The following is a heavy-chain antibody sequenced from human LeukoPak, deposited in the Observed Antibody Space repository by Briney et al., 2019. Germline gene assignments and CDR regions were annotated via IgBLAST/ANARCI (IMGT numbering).Heavy chain of an antibody. CDR2: IYHSGST. Sequence: SETLSLTCTVSGYSISSGYYWGWIRQPPGKGLEWIGSIYHSGSTYYNPSLKSRVTISVDTSKNQFSLKLSSVTAADTAVYYCARVRLALLWFGESVDASDIWGQGTMVTVSS. V-gene: IGHV4-38-2*02. CDR1: GYSISSGYY. CDR3: ARVRLALLWFGESVDASDI. D-gene: IGHD3-10*01. J-gene: IGHJ3*02.